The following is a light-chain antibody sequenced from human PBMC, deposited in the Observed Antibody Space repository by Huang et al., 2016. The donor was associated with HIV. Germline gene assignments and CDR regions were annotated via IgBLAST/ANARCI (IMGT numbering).Light chain of an antibody. Sequence: EVVITQSPAILSVSPGERATLSCRASQNVNNDFAWYKHNPGQAPRLLIYGAATRATGIPARFSGNGSETEFTLTISSLQSEDFAIYYCQQYNNWPPLTFGGGTKVEIK. CDR2: GAA. CDR1: QNVNND. CDR3: QQYNNWPPLT. V-gene: IGKV3-15*01. J-gene: IGKJ4*01.